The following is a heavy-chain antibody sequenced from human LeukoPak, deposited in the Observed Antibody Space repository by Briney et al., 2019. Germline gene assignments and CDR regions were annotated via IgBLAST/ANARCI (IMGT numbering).Heavy chain of an antibody. CDR3: TRALRLGELSSNYY. D-gene: IGHD3-16*02. J-gene: IGHJ4*02. CDR2: INPNGGGT. Sequence: ASVKVSCKASGYTFTAYYMHWVRQAPGQGLEWMGWINPNGGGTDSAQKFQGRVTMTRDTPISTAYMELSRLRSDDTAVYYCTRALRLGELSSNYYWGQGTLVTVSS. V-gene: IGHV1-2*02. CDR1: GYTFTAYY.